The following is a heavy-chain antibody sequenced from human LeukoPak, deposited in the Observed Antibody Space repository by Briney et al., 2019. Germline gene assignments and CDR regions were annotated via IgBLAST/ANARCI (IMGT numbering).Heavy chain of an antibody. D-gene: IGHD5-18*01. Sequence: PSETLSLTCTVSGYSISSGYYWGWIRQPPGKGLEWIGSIYHSGSTYNNPSLKSRVTISVDTSENQFSLRLTSVTAADTAVYYCARGGYSYAVDYWGQGTLVTVSS. CDR1: GYSISSGYY. CDR3: ARGGYSYAVDY. CDR2: IYHSGST. J-gene: IGHJ4*02. V-gene: IGHV4-38-2*02.